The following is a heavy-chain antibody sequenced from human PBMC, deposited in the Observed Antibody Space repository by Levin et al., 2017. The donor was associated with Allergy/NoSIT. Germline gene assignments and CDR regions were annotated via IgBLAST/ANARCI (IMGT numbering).Heavy chain of an antibody. D-gene: IGHD2-21*01. CDR1: GYIFTSYY. CDR2: INPSGGST. Sequence: PVASVKVSCKASGYIFTSYYMHWVRLAPGQGLEWMGLINPSGGSTSYAQKFQGRVTMTRDTSTSTVYMEVSSLRSEDTAVYYCARDRLAHYYYYGMDVWGQGTTVTVSS. J-gene: IGHJ6*02. CDR3: ARDRLAHYYYYGMDV. V-gene: IGHV1-46*01.